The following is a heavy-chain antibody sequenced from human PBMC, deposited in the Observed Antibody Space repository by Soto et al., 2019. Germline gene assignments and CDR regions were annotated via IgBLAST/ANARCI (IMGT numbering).Heavy chain of an antibody. CDR1: GFTFSSYG. D-gene: IGHD2-8*01. J-gene: IGHJ4*02. Sequence: GGSLRLSCAASGFTFSSYGMHWVRQAPGKGLEWVAVIWYDGSNKYYADSVKGRFTISRDNSKNTLYLQMNSLRAEDTAVYYCARDRGYCTNGVCYFFDYWGQGTLVTVSS. CDR3: ARDRGYCTNGVCYFFDY. V-gene: IGHV3-33*01. CDR2: IWYDGSNK.